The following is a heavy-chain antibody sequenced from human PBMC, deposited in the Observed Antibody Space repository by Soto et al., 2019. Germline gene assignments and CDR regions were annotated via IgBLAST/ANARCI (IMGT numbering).Heavy chain of an antibody. V-gene: IGHV4-34*01. CDR2: VNHSGNT. CDR3: ARGITMTVAVHGGAPDKYYFDS. CDR1: GGSFSGYY. J-gene: IGHJ4*02. Sequence: QVQLQQWGARLLKPSETLSLTCAVYGGSFSGYYWSWIRQPPGKGLEWIGEVNHSGNTNENPSLKSRVTISVDTSKNQFSLKLRSVTAADTAVYYCARGITMTVAVHGGAPDKYYFDSWGQGGLVTVSS. D-gene: IGHD3-22*01.